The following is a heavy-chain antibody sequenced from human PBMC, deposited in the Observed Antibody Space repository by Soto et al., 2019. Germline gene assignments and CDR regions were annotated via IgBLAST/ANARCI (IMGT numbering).Heavy chain of an antibody. CDR3: ARTGSSAYFLPYFDS. D-gene: IGHD3-16*01. V-gene: IGHV4-59*01. CDR1: RGSITNYY. J-gene: IGHJ4*02. CDR2: IYSSGIT. Sequence: SETLSLTCTVSRGSITNYYWSWIRQPPGKGLEWIGYIYSSGITKYNPSLKSRVTISVDTSKNQFSLKLTSVTGPDTAVYYCARTGSSAYFLPYFDSWGQGTLVTVSS.